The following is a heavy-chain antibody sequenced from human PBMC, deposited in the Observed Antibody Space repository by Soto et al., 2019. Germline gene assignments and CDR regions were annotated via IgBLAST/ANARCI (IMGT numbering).Heavy chain of an antibody. CDR3: APVGIGSTTVDY. V-gene: IGHV4-39*02. Sequence: QLQLRESGPGLVQPSETLSLTCLVSGGSISSSTYYWGWIRQPPGKGLEWIGSISYSGATYSNPSLRSRIPISMDRSKNHFSRKLTSVTAADTAIYYCAPVGIGSTTVDYWGQGTLVTVSS. D-gene: IGHD3-10*01. CDR2: ISYSGAT. CDR1: GGSISSSTYY. J-gene: IGHJ4*02.